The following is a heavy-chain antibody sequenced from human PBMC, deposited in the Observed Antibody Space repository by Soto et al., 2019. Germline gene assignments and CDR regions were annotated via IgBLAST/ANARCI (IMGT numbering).Heavy chain of an antibody. CDR3: AKYLYYYDSSGLGY. CDR2: ISYDGSNK. Sequence: ESGGGVVQPGRSLRLSCAASGFTFSSYGMHWVRQAPGKGLEWVAVISYDGSNKYYADSVKGRFTISRDNSKNTLYLQMNSLRAEDTAVYYCAKYLYYYDSSGLGYWGQGTLVTGSS. D-gene: IGHD3-22*01. V-gene: IGHV3-30*18. J-gene: IGHJ4*02. CDR1: GFTFSSYG.